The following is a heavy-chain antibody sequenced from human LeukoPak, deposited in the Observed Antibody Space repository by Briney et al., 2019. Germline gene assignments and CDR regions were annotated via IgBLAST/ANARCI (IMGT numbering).Heavy chain of an antibody. Sequence: SETLSLTCTVSGGSITNYYWSWIRQPPGKELEWIGYIYYSGNTNYNPSLGSRVTISVDTSKNHLSLRLTSVTAADTAVYYCARDPGSSWYNWFDPWGQGTLVTVSS. CDR2: IYYSGNT. CDR3: ARDPGSSWYNWFDP. CDR1: GGSITNYY. D-gene: IGHD6-13*01. V-gene: IGHV4-59*12. J-gene: IGHJ5*02.